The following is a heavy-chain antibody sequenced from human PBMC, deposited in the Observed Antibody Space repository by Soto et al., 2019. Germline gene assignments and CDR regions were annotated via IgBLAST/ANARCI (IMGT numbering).Heavy chain of an antibody. Sequence: GESLKISCAASGFTFSSYAMSWVRQAPGKGLEWVSAISGSGGSTYYADSVKGRFTISRDNSKNTLYLQMNSLRAEDTAVYYCAKDQEVVVVPDGYYYYYYGMDVWGQGTTVTVS. D-gene: IGHD2-2*01. V-gene: IGHV3-23*01. J-gene: IGHJ6*02. CDR2: ISGSGGST. CDR1: GFTFSSYA. CDR3: AKDQEVVVVPDGYYYYYYGMDV.